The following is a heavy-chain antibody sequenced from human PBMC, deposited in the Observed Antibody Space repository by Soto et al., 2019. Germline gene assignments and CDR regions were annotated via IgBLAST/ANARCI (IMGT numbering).Heavy chain of an antibody. J-gene: IGHJ5*02. V-gene: IGHV1-69*13. CDR1: GDTFSRHF. CDR3: ARDLGGCSAGSCRYNWFDP. Sequence: VNVSCKTSGDTFSRHFISWVGQAAGKGLEWMGGIIPIYGTTNYAQNFQDRVTITANASTSTAYMELSSLRSDDTAVYYCARDLGGCSAGSCRYNWFDPWGQGTLVTLS. D-gene: IGHD2-15*01. CDR2: IIPIYGTT.